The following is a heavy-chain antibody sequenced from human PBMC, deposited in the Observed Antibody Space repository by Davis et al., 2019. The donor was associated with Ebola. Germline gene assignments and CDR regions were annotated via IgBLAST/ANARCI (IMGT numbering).Heavy chain of an antibody. V-gene: IGHV4-39*07. CDR1: GGSISSSSYY. CDR2: IYYSGST. CDR3: ARGRRSLGY. J-gene: IGHJ4*02. Sequence: SETLSLTCTVSGGSISSSSYYWGWIRQPPGRGLEWIGTIYYSGSTNYNPSLKSRVTISVDTSKNQFSLKLSSVTAADTAVYYCARGRRSLGYWSQGTLVTVSS.